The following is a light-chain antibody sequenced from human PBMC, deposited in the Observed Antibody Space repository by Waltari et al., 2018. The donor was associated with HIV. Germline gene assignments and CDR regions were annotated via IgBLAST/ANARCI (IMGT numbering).Light chain of an antibody. CDR2: DNN. CDR3: GTWDSSLSAVL. J-gene: IGLJ2*01. Sequence: QSVLTQPPSVSAAPGQTVTISCSGSRTNIGNNYVSWYQQLPGTAPKVVIYDNNNRPSGIPDRFSGSKSGTSATLGITGLQTGGEADYYCGTWDSSLSAVLFGGGTKLTVL. CDR1: RTNIGNNY. V-gene: IGLV1-51*01.